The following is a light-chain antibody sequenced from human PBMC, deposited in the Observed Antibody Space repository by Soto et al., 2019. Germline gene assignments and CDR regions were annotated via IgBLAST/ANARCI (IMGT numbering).Light chain of an antibody. CDR1: SSDIGGYNS. V-gene: IGLV2-14*03. J-gene: IGLJ1*01. CDR2: AVS. Sequence: QSALTQPAPVSGSPGQSITISCTGTSSDIGGYNSVSWYQQHPGKAPKLMISAVSNRPSGVSDRFSGSKSGNTASLTISGLQAEDEADYYCSSFTSSITYVFGTGTKLTVL. CDR3: SSFTSSITYV.